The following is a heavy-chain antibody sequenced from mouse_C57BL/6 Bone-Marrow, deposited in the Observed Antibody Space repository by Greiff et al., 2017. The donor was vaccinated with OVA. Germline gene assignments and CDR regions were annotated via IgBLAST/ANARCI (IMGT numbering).Heavy chain of an antibody. Sequence: QVQLQQSGAELVRPGTSVKLTCKASGYTFTSYWMHWVKQRPGQGLEWIGVIDPSDSYTNYNQKFKGKATLTVDTSSSTAYMQLSSLTSEDSAVYYCARGTVVATWYFDVWGTGTTVTVSS. CDR2: IDPSDSYT. D-gene: IGHD1-1*01. CDR1: GYTFTSYW. V-gene: IGHV1-59*01. J-gene: IGHJ1*03. CDR3: ARGTVVATWYFDV.